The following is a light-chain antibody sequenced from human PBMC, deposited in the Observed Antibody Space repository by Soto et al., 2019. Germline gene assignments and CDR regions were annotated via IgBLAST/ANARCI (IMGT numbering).Light chain of an antibody. CDR3: AVWDDSLNGVL. J-gene: IGLJ2*01. CDR1: SSNIGRYT. V-gene: IGLV1-44*01. CDR2: SNN. Sequence: QSALTQPPSASGAPGQRVTISCSGSSSNIGRYTVNWYQQLPGTAPKLLLYSNNQRPSGVPDGFSGSKSGTSASLAISGLQSEDGADYYCAVWDDSLNGVLFGGGTKLTVL.